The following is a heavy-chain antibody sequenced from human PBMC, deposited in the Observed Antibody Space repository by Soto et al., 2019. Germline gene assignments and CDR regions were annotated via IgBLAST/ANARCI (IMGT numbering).Heavy chain of an antibody. D-gene: IGHD6-6*01. CDR2: IHPGDSDT. V-gene: IGHV5-51*01. J-gene: IGHJ5*02. Sequence: GESLKISCKGSGYSFTSYWIGWVRQMPGKGLEWMGIIHPGDSDTRYSPSFQGQVTISADKSISAAYLQWSSLEASDTAIYYCARLLAEYGASVGPWGQGTLVTFAS. CDR1: GYSFTSYW. CDR3: ARLLAEYGASVGP.